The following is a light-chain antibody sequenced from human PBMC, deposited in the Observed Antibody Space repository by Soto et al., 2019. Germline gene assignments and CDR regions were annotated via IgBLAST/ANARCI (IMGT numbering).Light chain of an antibody. V-gene: IGLV1-44*01. CDR2: SND. CDR3: AAWDDSISAWV. J-gene: IGLJ3*02. CDR1: YSNIGRNT. Sequence: QSVLTQPPSASGTPGQRVTISCSGSYSNIGRNTVIWYQQLPGTAPKLLIYSNDDRPSGVPDRFYGSKSGTSASLAISGLQSEDEADYYCAAWDDSISAWVFGGWTKLTVL.